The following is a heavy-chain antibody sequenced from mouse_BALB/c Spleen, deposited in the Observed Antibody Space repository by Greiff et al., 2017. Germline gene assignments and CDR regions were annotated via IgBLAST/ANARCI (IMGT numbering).Heavy chain of an antibody. D-gene: IGHD2-4*01. CDR2: INPSSGYT. J-gene: IGHJ4*01. CDR3: ARRRPTMITTDYAMDY. V-gene: IGHV1-4*01. CDR1: GYTFTSYT. Sequence: QVQLQQSGAELARPGASVKMSCKASGYTFTSYTMHWVKQRPGQGLEWIGYINPSSGYTNYNQKFKDKATLTADKSSSTAYMQLSSLTSEDSAVYYCARRRPTMITTDYAMDYWGQGTSVTVSS.